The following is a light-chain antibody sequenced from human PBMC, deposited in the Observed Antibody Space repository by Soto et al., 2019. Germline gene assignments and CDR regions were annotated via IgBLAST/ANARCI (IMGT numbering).Light chain of an antibody. CDR3: CSYAGSSSHVV. Sequence: QAVVTQPASVSGSPGQSITISCIGTSSDVGSYNLVSWYQHHPGKAPRLMIYEGSKRPSGVSNRFSGSKSGNTASLTISGLQAEDEADYYCCSYAGSSSHVVFGGGTQLTVL. V-gene: IGLV2-23*01. CDR1: SSDVGSYNL. J-gene: IGLJ2*01. CDR2: EGS.